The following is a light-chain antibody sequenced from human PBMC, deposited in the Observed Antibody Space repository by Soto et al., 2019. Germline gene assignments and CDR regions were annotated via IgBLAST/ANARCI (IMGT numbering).Light chain of an antibody. CDR1: SSNIGDNP. Sequence: QSVLTQPPSASGTPGRTVTISCSGSSSNIGDNPVNWYQQLPGAAPKLLIYINDQRPSGVPDRFSGSKSGTSASLAISGLQPEDEADYYCAAWDDSLNALFGTGTKVTVL. J-gene: IGLJ1*01. CDR2: IND. V-gene: IGLV1-44*01. CDR3: AAWDDSLNAL.